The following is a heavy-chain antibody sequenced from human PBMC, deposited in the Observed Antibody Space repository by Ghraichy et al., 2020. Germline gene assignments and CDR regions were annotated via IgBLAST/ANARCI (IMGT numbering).Heavy chain of an antibody. CDR2: IKEDGSET. J-gene: IGHJ4*02. CDR1: GFTFSASW. D-gene: IGHD1-1*01. Sequence: GGSLRLSCAASGFTFSASWMSWVRQAPGKGLEWVANIKEDGSETYHVDSVKGRFTISRDNAKNSLYLQMDSLRAEDTAVYYCAVHHNWRFDYWGQGSLVTVSS. V-gene: IGHV3-7*01. CDR3: AVHHNWRFDY.